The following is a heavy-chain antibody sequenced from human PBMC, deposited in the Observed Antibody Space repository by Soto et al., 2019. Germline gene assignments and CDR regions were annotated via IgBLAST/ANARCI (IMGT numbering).Heavy chain of an antibody. CDR3: ARWDIVATHFDY. V-gene: IGHV4-59*01. J-gene: IGHJ4*02. D-gene: IGHD5-12*01. CDR2: IYYRGRT. CDR1: GGSITSYY. Sequence: SETLSLTCTVSGGSITSYYCIWIGQPPGKGLEWIVYIYYRGRTNYNPSLKSRVTISVDTSKNQFSLKLSSVTAADTAVYYCARWDIVATHFDYWGQGTLVTVSS.